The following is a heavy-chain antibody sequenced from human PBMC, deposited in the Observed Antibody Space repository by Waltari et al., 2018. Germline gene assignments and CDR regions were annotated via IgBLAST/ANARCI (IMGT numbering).Heavy chain of an antibody. D-gene: IGHD4-17*01. J-gene: IGHJ4*02. V-gene: IGHV1-24*01. CDR2: FDADNGET. CDR3: ATVPTVVTPYYCDY. Sequence: QVQLVQSGAEVKKPGASVKVSCKVSGYTLTELSMHWVRQAPGTGLGWMVGFDADNGETSDARQFPGRSTMTKETSTDTADMERSSLGSEDTAVYYCATVPTVVTPYYCDYWGQGTRVTVSS. CDR1: GYTLTELS.